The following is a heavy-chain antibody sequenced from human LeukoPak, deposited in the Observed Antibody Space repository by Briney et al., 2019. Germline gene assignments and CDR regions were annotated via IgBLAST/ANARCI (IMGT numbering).Heavy chain of an antibody. CDR3: ARGRRAAAATLFDY. Sequence: PSETLSLTCTVSGGSISSYYWSWIRQPAGKGLEYIGRIYITGDINYNPSLKSRVTMSVDTSKNQFSLKLSSVTAADTAVYYCARGRRAAAATLFDYWGQGTLVTVSS. J-gene: IGHJ4*02. CDR1: GGSISSYY. D-gene: IGHD6-13*01. V-gene: IGHV4-4*07. CDR2: IYITGDI.